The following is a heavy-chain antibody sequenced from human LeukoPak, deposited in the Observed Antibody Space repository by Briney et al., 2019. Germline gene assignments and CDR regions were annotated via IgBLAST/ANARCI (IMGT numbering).Heavy chain of an antibody. D-gene: IGHD5-18*01. V-gene: IGHV4-61*02. CDR3: ARVGYSYGRMGFDY. CDR2: IYTSGST. Sequence: SQTLSLTCTVSGGSISSGSYYWSWIRQPAGKGLEWIGRIYTSGSTNYNPSLKSRVTISVDTSKNQFSLKLSSVTAADTAVYYCARVGYSYGRMGFDYWGQGTLVTDSS. CDR1: GGSISSGSYY. J-gene: IGHJ4*02.